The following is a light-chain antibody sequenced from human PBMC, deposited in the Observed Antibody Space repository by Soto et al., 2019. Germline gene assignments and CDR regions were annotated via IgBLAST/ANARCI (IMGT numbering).Light chain of an antibody. CDR1: QRVSSNY. Sequence: EIVLTQSPGTLSLSPGDRATLSCRASQRVSSNYLAWYQQKPGQAPSLLIYGASSRATGIPDRFSGSGSGTDFTLTISRLEPEDFAMYYCQQYGTSAPITFGQGTRLEIE. J-gene: IGKJ5*01. CDR2: GAS. CDR3: QQYGTSAPIT. V-gene: IGKV3-20*01.